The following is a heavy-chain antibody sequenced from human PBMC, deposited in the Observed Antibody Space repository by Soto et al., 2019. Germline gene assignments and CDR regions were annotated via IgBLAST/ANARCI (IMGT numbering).Heavy chain of an antibody. CDR3: VRLIGNSWLDS. J-gene: IGHJ5*01. V-gene: IGHV4-39*01. CDR1: GDSISSSSYY. Sequence: SETLSLTCTVSGDSISSSSYYWGWIRQPPGKGLEWIGSIYYSGSTYYNPSLKSRVTISVDTSRIHFSLQLNSVTPDDTAVYYCVRLIGNSWLDSWGQGTLVTVSS. CDR2: IYYSGST.